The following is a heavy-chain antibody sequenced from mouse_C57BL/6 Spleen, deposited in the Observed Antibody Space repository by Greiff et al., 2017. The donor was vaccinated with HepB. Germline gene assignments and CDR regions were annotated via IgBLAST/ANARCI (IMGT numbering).Heavy chain of an antibody. J-gene: IGHJ2*01. D-gene: IGHD2-4*01. CDR2: TYPGSGST. Sequence: QVQLQQPGAELVKPGASVKMSCKASGYTFTSYWITWVKQRPGQGLEWIGDTYPGSGSTNYNEKFKSKATLTVDRASSTAYMQLSSLTSEDSAVYYCARACYDYPFDYWGKGTTLTVSS. CDR3: ARACYDYPFDY. V-gene: IGHV1-55*01. CDR1: GYTFTSYW.